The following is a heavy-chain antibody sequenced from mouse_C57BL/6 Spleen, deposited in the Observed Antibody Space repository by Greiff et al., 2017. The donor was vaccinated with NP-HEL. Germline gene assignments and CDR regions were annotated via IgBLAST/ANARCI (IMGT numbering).Heavy chain of an antibody. CDR2: IWRGGST. CDR1: GFSLTSYG. Sequence: QVQLQQSGPGLVQPSQSLSITCTVSGFSLTSYGVHWVRQSPGKGLEWLGVIWRGGSTDYNVAFMSRLSITKDNSKSQVFFKMNSLQADDTAIYYCAKSYGSSYWYFDVWGTGTTVTVSS. CDR3: AKSYGSSYWYFDV. V-gene: IGHV2-5*01. J-gene: IGHJ1*03. D-gene: IGHD1-1*01.